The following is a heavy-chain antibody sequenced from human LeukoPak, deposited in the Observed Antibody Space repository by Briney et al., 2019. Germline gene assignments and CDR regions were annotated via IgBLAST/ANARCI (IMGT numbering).Heavy chain of an antibody. D-gene: IGHD3-3*01. J-gene: IGHJ6*02. CDR2: IYRGSST. CDR1: GFTVSSNH. V-gene: IGHV3-66*01. CDR3: ARDQGGGFWSDTYGLDF. Sequence: PGGSLRLSCAASGFTVSSNHMSWVRQAPGKGLEWVSFIYRGSSTNYADSVKGRFTISRDNSKNMLYLQMNSLRAEDTAVYYCARDQGGGFWSDTYGLDFWGQGTTVTVSS.